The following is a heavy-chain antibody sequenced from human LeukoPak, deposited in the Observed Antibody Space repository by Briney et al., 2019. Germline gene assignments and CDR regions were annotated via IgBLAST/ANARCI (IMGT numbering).Heavy chain of an antibody. J-gene: IGHJ5*02. CDR1: INTFNNFY. D-gene: IGHD3-10*01. CDR2: INPSTGDT. V-gene: IGHV1-2*02. CDR3: GASMGVGKVLLAFDR. Sequence: ASVRVSCKAPINTFNNFYIHWVRQAPGQGLEWMGWINPSTGDTTFAQQFQGRVTVTTDTSITTAHMDLSRLTSDDTAMYYCGASMGVGKVLLAFDRWGQGTPVTV.